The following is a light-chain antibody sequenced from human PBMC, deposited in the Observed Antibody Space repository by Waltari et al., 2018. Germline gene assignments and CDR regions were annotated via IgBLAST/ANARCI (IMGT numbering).Light chain of an antibody. CDR2: QDT. CDR1: KLGDKY. J-gene: IGLJ2*01. V-gene: IGLV3-1*01. Sequence: SYELSPPPSVSVSPGQTARITCSGVKLGDKYAFWYQQKQGQSHLLGVYQDTRRPSGIHYRFAGSKSGGTASVKSTGTQTMDEADNYCQAWENVPHVVFGGGTKLNV. CDR3: QAWENVPHVV.